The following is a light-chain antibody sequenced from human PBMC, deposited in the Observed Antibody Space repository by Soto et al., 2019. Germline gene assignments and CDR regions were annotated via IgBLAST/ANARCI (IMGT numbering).Light chain of an antibody. CDR2: GAS. Sequence: EIVMTQSPATLSVSPGERATLSCRASQSVSSNLAWYQQKPGQAPRLLIYGASTRATGIPARFSGSGSGTEFTLTISSLQSEEFAVYYCQQYNNWSSTFGQGTKVEIK. V-gene: IGKV3-15*01. CDR3: QQYNNWSST. CDR1: QSVSSN. J-gene: IGKJ1*01.